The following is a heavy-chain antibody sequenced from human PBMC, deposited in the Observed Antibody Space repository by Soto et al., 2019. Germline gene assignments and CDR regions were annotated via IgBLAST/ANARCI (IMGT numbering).Heavy chain of an antibody. J-gene: IGHJ4*02. CDR2: MNSDGSGT. CDR3: GRAKWELLGLDS. D-gene: IGHD1-26*01. CDR1: GFTFSSYW. V-gene: IGHV3-74*01. Sequence: PGGSLRLSCAASGFTFSSYWMHWVRQAPGKGLVWVSPMNSDGSGTSYADSVKGRFTISRDNAKNTLYLQMNSLRAEDTAVYYCGRAKWELLGLDSWGQGTLVTVSS.